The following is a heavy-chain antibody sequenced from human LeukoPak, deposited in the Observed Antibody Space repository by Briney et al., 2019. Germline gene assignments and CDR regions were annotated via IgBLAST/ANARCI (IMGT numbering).Heavy chain of an antibody. J-gene: IGHJ4*02. CDR1: GGFISSSSFY. V-gene: IGHV4-39*07. D-gene: IGHD3-10*01. CDR3: AREGLITIVRGVNFGY. Sequence: SETLSLTCTVSGGFISSSSFYWGWIRLPPGKGLEWIGNIYYSGTTYYNPSLKSRVTISVDTSKNQFSLQLSSVTAADAAVYYCAREGLITIVRGVNFGYWGQGTLVSVSS. CDR2: IYYSGTT.